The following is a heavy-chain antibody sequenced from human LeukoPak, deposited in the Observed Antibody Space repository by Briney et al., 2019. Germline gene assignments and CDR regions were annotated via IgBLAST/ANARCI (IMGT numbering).Heavy chain of an antibody. CDR3: AGGYYFDY. J-gene: IGHJ4*02. V-gene: IGHV3-23*01. Sequence: VGSLRLSCAASGFTFSSYAMSWVRQAPGKGLEWVSSVTGSVSSTYYADSVKGRFTISRDNSKNTLYLQMNSLRADDTAVYYCAGGYYFDYWGQGTLVTVSS. CDR1: GFTFSSYA. CDR2: VTGSVSST.